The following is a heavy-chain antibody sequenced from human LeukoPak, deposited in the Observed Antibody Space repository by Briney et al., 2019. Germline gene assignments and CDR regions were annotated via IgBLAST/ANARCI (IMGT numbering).Heavy chain of an antibody. CDR3: ATAGGGSYAQRTVHYFDY. V-gene: IGHV1-24*01. CDR2: FDPEDGET. Sequence: ASVKVSCKVSGYTLTELSMHWVRQAPGKGLEWMGGFDPEDGETIYAQKFQGRVTMTEDTSTDTAYMELSSLRSEDTAVYYCATAGGGSYAQRTVHYFDYWGQGTLVTVSS. CDR1: GYTLTELS. D-gene: IGHD1-26*01. J-gene: IGHJ4*02.